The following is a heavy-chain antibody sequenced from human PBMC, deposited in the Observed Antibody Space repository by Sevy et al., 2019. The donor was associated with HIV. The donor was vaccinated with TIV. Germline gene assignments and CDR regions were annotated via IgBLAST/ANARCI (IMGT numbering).Heavy chain of an antibody. D-gene: IGHD1-26*01. Sequence: GESLKISCQGSGYRFSNNWVAWVRQKPGKGLEWMGMIYPGNSDTRYSPSFQGQVIISADKSISTAYVQWRSLKASDTAMYYCACGAHLPLDGFNFWGQGTMVTVSS. CDR1: GYRFSNNW. CDR3: ACGAHLPLDGFNF. CDR2: IYPGNSDT. V-gene: IGHV5-51*01. J-gene: IGHJ3*01.